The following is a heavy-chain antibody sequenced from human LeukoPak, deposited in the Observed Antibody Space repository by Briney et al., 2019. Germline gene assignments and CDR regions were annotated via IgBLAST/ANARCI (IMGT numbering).Heavy chain of an antibody. D-gene: IGHD6-19*01. CDR1: GYTFTGYY. J-gene: IGHJ4*02. CDR3: ARTYSSGWYYLDY. Sequence: ASVKVSCKASGYTFTGYYMHWVRQAPGQGLEWMGWINPNSGGTNYAQKFQGRVTMTRDTSISTAYMELSRLRSDDTAVYYCARTYSSGWYYLDYWGQGTLVTISS. V-gene: IGHV1-2*02. CDR2: INPNSGGT.